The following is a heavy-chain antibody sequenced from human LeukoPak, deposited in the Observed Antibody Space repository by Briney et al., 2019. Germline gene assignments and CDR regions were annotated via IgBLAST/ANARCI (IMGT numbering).Heavy chain of an antibody. V-gene: IGHV4-4*07. CDR2: IYASGTT. J-gene: IGHJ6*03. CDR3: ARGGGMGYYYYYMDV. D-gene: IGHD3-16*01. CDR1: GGSISIYY. Sequence: SETLSLTCTVSGGSISIYYWSWIRQPAGKGLEWIGRIYASGTTTYNPSLKSRVTISVDTSKNQFSLKLSSVTAADTAVYYCARGGGMGYYYYYMDVWGKGTTVTISS.